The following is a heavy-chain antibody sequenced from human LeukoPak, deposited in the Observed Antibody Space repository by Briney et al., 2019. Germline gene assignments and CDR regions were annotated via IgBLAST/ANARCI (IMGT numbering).Heavy chain of an antibody. D-gene: IGHD6-13*01. Sequence: SETLSLTCTVSGGSISSYYWSWIRQPPGKGLGWIGYIYYSGSTNYNPSLKSRVTISVDTSKNQFSLKLSSVTVADTAVYYCARAPYSSSWYPFDYWGQGTLVTVSS. CDR2: IYYSGST. CDR1: GGSISSYY. V-gene: IGHV4-59*01. J-gene: IGHJ4*02. CDR3: ARAPYSSSWYPFDY.